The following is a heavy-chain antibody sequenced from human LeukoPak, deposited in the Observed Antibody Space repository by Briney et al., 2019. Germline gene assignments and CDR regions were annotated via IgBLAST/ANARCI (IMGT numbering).Heavy chain of an antibody. CDR3: ARVTASGWYP. Sequence: PGGSLRLSCAASGFTFSNYNMNWVRQAPGKGLEWVSSISGSGRYIYYADSVKGRFTISRDNAKNSLFLQMNSLRAEDTAVYYCARVTASGWYPWGQGTLVTVSS. CDR1: GFTFSNYN. V-gene: IGHV3-21*01. CDR2: ISGSGRYI. D-gene: IGHD6-19*01. J-gene: IGHJ5*02.